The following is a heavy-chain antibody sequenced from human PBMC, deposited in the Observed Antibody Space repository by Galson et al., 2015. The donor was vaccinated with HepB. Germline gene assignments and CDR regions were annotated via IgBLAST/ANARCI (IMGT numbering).Heavy chain of an antibody. J-gene: IGHJ4*02. Sequence: SVKVSCKASGGTFSSYAISWVRQAPGQGLEWMGGIIPIFGTANYAQKFQGRVTITADESTSTAYLELSSRRSEDTAVYYCARVGGDWNGPGGSESYYFDYWGQGTLVTVSS. V-gene: IGHV1-69*13. CDR3: ARVGGDWNGPGGSESYYFDY. CDR2: IIPIFGTA. CDR1: GGTFSSYA. D-gene: IGHD1-1*01.